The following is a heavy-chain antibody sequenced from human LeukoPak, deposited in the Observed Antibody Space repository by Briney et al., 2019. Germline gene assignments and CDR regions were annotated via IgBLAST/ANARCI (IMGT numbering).Heavy chain of an antibody. CDR3: ARRGRYGDYGDPDYYYYYMDV. CDR2: INWNGVST. Sequence: GGSLRLSCAASGFTFDDYGLTWVRQAPGKGLEWVSGINWNGVSTGYADSVKGRFTISRDNAKNSLYLQMNSLRAEDTAVYYCARRGRYGDYGDPDYYYYYMDVWGKGTTVTVSS. CDR1: GFTFDDYG. V-gene: IGHV3-20*04. D-gene: IGHD4-17*01. J-gene: IGHJ6*03.